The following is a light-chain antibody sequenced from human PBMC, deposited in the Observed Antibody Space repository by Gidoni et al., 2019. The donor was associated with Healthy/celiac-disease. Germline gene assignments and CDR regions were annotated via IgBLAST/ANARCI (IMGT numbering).Light chain of an antibody. CDR1: SSDVGGYNY. CDR3: SSYAGSNNFVV. V-gene: IGLV2-8*01. CDR2: EVS. Sequence: QSALTQPPSASGPPGQSVPISCTGTSSDVGGYNYVSWYQQHPGKAPKLMIYEVSQRPSGVPDRFSGSKSGNTASLTVSGLQAEDEADYYCSSYAGSNNFVVFGGGTKLTVL. J-gene: IGLJ2*01.